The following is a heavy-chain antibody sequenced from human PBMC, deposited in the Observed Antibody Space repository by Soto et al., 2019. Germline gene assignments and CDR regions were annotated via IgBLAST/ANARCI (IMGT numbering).Heavy chain of an antibody. D-gene: IGHD6-13*01. CDR2: MSYDGSNE. CDR1: GFTFSSYS. V-gene: IGHV3-30-3*01. Sequence: PGGSLRLSCAASGFTFSSYSIHWVRQAPGKGLEWVAVMSYDGSNEYYGDSVKGRFTVSRDNSKNTLYLQMNSLRAEDTAMYYCARGPQQLIRGPYDCWGQGTLVTVSS. CDR3: ARGPQQLIRGPYDC. J-gene: IGHJ4*02.